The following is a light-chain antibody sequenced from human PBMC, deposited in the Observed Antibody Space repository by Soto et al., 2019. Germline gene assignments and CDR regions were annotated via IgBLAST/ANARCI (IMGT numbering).Light chain of an antibody. Sequence: QSALTQPASVSGSPGQSITISCTGTSSDVGGYNHVSWYQHSPGKAPKLILFAVSDRPSGVSHRFSGSKSGNTASLTISGLQAEDEVDYYCCSYTSLSTVVFGGGTKVTVL. J-gene: IGLJ2*01. V-gene: IGLV2-14*01. CDR2: AVS. CDR3: CSYTSLSTVV. CDR1: SSDVGGYNH.